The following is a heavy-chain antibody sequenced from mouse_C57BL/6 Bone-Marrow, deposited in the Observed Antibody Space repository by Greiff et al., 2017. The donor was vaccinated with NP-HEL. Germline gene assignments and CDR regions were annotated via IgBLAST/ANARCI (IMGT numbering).Heavy chain of an antibody. CDR2: IWRGGST. V-gene: IGHV2-5*01. D-gene: IGHD1-1*01. Sequence: VQVVESGPGLVQPSQSLSITCTVSGFSLTSYGVHWVRQSPGKGLEWLGVIWRGGSTDYNAAFMSRLSITKDNSKSQVFFKMNSLQADDTAIYYCAKGQPLLYYFDYWGQGTTLTVSS. CDR1: GFSLTSYG. CDR3: AKGQPLLYYFDY. J-gene: IGHJ2*01.